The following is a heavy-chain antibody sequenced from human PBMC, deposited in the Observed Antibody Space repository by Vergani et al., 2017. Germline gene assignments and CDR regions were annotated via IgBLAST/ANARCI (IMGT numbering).Heavy chain of an antibody. J-gene: IGHJ3*02. D-gene: IGHD2-21*02. CDR2: IYYSGST. Sequence: QVQLQESGPGLVKPSETLSLTCTVSGGSISSYYWSWIRQPPGKGLERIGYIYYSGSTNYNPSLKSRVTISVDTSKNQFSLKLSSVTAADTAVYYCARNPYCGGDCYSDAFDIWGQGTMVTVS. CDR3: ARNPYCGGDCYSDAFDI. V-gene: IGHV4-59*01. CDR1: GGSISSYY.